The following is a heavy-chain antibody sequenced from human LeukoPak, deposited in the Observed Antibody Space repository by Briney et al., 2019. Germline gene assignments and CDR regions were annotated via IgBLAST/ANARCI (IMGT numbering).Heavy chain of an antibody. CDR2: IYSGGST. J-gene: IGHJ4*02. V-gene: IGHV3-66*02. CDR1: GFTVSSNY. D-gene: IGHD3-3*01. Sequence: GGSLRLSCAASGFTVSSNYMSWVRQAPGKGLEWVSVIYSGGSTYYSDFVKGRFITSRDNSKKMLYIQMNSLRAEDTAVYYCARALYDFWSGYTLDYWGQGTLVTVSS. CDR3: ARALYDFWSGYTLDY.